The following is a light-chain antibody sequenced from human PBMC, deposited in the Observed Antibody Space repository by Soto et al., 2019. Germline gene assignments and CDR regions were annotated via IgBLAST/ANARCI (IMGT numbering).Light chain of an antibody. Sequence: EIVLTQSPGTLSLSPGERATLSCRASQSVSSTYLAWYQQKPGQAPRLLIYGASNRATGIPDRFSGSGSGTDFTLTSSSLEPEDFAVYYCQQYGGSRWTFGQGTRVDI. CDR1: QSVSSTY. CDR2: GAS. CDR3: QQYGGSRWT. V-gene: IGKV3-20*01. J-gene: IGKJ1*01.